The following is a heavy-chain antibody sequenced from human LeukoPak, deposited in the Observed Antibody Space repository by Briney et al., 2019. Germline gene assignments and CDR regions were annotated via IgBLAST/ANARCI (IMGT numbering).Heavy chain of an antibody. V-gene: IGHV3-7*01. CDR3: AREERDGYNYYWYFDL. D-gene: IGHD5-24*01. Sequence: GGSLRLSCAASGFTVSSNYMSWVRQAAGKGLEWVANIKQDGSKKSYVDAVEGRFTISRDHAKNSLYLQMNSLRAEDTAVYYCAREERDGYNYYWYFDLWGRGTLVTVSS. CDR1: GFTVSSNY. CDR2: IKQDGSKK. J-gene: IGHJ2*01.